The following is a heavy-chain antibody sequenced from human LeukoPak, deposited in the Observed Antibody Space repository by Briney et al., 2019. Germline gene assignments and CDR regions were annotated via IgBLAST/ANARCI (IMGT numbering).Heavy chain of an antibody. CDR3: ARDGLYSSSYVDP. CDR1: GGSISSYY. D-gene: IGHD6-6*01. J-gene: IGHJ5*02. CDR2: LYYSGST. V-gene: IGHV4-59*01. Sequence: SETLSLTCTVSGGSISSYYWSWIRQPPGKGLEWIGYLYYSGSTYYNPSLKSRVTISVDTSKNQFSLKLSSVTAADTAVYYCARDGLYSSSYVDPWGQGTLVTVSS.